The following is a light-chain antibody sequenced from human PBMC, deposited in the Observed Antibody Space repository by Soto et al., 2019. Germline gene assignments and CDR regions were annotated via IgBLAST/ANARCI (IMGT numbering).Light chain of an antibody. V-gene: IGKV1-39*01. CDR1: QSITTY. CDR3: QQRYSTPWS. J-gene: IGKJ1*01. CDR2: AAS. Sequence: DIQMTQSPSSLSAAVGDRVTITCRASQSITTYLNWYQQKPGKAPKLLIYAASSLESGVPSTLRGSGSRTNFTRPISGLQPGDVATYDCQQRYSTPWSFGQGTKVDIK.